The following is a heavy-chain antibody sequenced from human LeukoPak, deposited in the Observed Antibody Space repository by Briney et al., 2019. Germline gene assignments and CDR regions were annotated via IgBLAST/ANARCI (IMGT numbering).Heavy chain of an antibody. CDR1: GFTFSSYG. V-gene: IGHV1-2*02. J-gene: IGHJ6*03. CDR3: ARVKDRISMVRGVLSPQNYYYYYMDV. Sequence: GGSLRLSCAASGFTFSSYGMHWVRQAPGQGLEWMGCINPNSGGTNYAQKFQGRVTMTRDTSISTAYMELSRLRSDDTAVYYCARVKDRISMVRGVLSPQNYYYYYMDVWGKGTTVTVSS. D-gene: IGHD3-10*01. CDR2: INPNSGGT.